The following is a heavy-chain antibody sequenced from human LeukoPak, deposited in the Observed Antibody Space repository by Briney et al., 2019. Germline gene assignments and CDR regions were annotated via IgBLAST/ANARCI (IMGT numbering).Heavy chain of an antibody. CDR3: ARDYEALHY. CDR2: VFFNGDT. V-gene: IGHV4-30-2*06. J-gene: IGHJ4*02. D-gene: IGHD3-16*01. CDR1: GGSFSWGGSY. Sequence: SQTLSLTCTMSGGSFSWGGSYWTWIRQSPGRGLEWIGYVFFNGDTYYNSSFKSRVTISVDTSKNQFSLKLSSVTAADTAVYYCARDYEALHYWGQGTLVTVSS.